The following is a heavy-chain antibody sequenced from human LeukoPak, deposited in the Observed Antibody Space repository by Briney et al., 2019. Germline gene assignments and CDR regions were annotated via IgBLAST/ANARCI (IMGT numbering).Heavy chain of an antibody. V-gene: IGHV1-2*06. CDR2: VNTNSGGK. Sequence: ASVKVSCKACGYTCTGDYMHWVRRAPGQELEGMGRVNTNSGGKKYAQKFQGRVTMTTDTPISTAVMELSRLKSDDTAVYYCARVRSDSGGYYRAFDKWGHGTLVADSS. J-gene: IGHJ4*01. CDR1: GYTCTGDY. D-gene: IGHD3-22*01. CDR3: ARVRSDSGGYYRAFDK.